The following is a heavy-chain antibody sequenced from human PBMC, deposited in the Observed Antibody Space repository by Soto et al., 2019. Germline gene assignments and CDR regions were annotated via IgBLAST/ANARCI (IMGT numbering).Heavy chain of an antibody. D-gene: IGHD2-8*01. Sequence: QVQLQESGPGLVKPSETLSLTCTVSGGSFSNHYWSWIRQPPGKGLEWIGYISYNGNTNYNPSLTSRLTILVDTSKSQFSLKLSSVTAADTAVYYCARGNGFNLYWGQGALVTVSS. CDR1: GGSFSNHY. J-gene: IGHJ4*02. V-gene: IGHV4-59*11. CDR3: ARGNGFNLY. CDR2: ISYNGNT.